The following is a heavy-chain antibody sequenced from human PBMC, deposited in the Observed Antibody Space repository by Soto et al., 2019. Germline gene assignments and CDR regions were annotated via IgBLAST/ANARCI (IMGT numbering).Heavy chain of an antibody. CDR1: GYNFTNFD. Sequence: ASLKFSCRTSGYNFTNFDINWVRQAPGRGLEWMGWMNPISGETVSAQNFQGRVTMTRDISTRTVFMQLSSLRSEDTAIYYCARLAEYCNGIKCYSNFDYWGRGTQVNVSS. V-gene: IGHV1-8*01. D-gene: IGHD2-15*01. CDR2: MNPISGET. J-gene: IGHJ4*01. CDR3: ARLAEYCNGIKCYSNFDY.